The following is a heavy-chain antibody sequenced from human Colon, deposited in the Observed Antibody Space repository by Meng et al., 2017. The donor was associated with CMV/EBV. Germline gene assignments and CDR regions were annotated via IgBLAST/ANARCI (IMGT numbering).Heavy chain of an antibody. CDR2: IRNKIDGATT. J-gene: IGHJ6*02. D-gene: IGHD1-7*01. V-gene: IGHV3-15*01. Sequence: GGSLRLSCEASGFTFSNAWMSWIRQAPGKGLEWVGRIRNKIDGATTAYAAPVQGRFKISRDDSKNTLYLEMKSLKTEDTAIYSCTTEEAIRELEYYGSDVWGQGTTVTVSS. CDR3: TTEEAIRELEYYGSDV. CDR1: GFTFSNAW.